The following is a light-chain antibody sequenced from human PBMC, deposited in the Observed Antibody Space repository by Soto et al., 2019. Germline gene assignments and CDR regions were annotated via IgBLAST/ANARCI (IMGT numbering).Light chain of an antibody. CDR2: DAS. J-gene: IGKJ3*01. CDR3: HQYDNLPFT. Sequence: DIQMTQSPSSLSASVGDRVTITCQASQDISNYLNWFQQKPGKAPKLLIYDASNLETGVPSRFSGSGSGTDFTFTIISLQPEDIATYYCHQYDNLPFTFGPGTKVDIK. V-gene: IGKV1-33*01. CDR1: QDISNY.